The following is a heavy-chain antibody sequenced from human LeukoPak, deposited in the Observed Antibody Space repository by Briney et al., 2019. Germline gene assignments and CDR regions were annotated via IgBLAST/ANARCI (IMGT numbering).Heavy chain of an antibody. CDR2: ITSRSSHI. Sequence: GGSLRLSCEASGFAFNSYTITWVRQAPGKGLESVTSITSRSSHIYIADSVKGRFTISRDNAKNSLFLQMSSLRVEDTAVYYCARATTASARDHWGQGTLVTVSS. CDR1: GFAFNSYT. CDR3: ARATTASARDH. V-gene: IGHV3-21*01. J-gene: IGHJ4*02. D-gene: IGHD1-14*01.